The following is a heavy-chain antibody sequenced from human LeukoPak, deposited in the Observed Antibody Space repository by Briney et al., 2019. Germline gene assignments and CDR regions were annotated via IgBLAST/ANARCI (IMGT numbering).Heavy chain of an antibody. CDR1: GYTFTGYY. CDR2: INPNSGGT. D-gene: IGHD2-21*02. V-gene: IGHV1-2*02. CDR3: ARSLSWDSGYDKTYCGGDCYPEPSFDY. J-gene: IGHJ4*02. Sequence: ASVTVSCKASGYTFTGYYMHWVRQAPGQGLEWMGWINPNSGGTNYAQKFQGRVTMTRDTSISTAYMELSRLRSDDTAVYYCARSLSWDSGYDKTYCGGDCYPEPSFDYWGQGTLVTVSS.